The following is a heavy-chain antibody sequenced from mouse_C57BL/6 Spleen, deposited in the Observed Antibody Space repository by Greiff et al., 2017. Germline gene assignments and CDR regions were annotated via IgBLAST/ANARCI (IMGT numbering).Heavy chain of an antibody. CDR3: ARPSFTTVVVPYAMDY. D-gene: IGHD1-1*01. V-gene: IGHV5-17*01. Sequence: EVQLVESGGGLVKPGGSLKLSCAASGFTFSDYGMHWVRQAPEKGLEWVAYISSGSSTIYYADTVKGRFTISRDNAKNTLFLQMTSLRSEDTAMYYCARPSFTTVVVPYAMDYWGQGTSVTVSS. CDR2: ISSGSSTI. CDR1: GFTFSDYG. J-gene: IGHJ4*01.